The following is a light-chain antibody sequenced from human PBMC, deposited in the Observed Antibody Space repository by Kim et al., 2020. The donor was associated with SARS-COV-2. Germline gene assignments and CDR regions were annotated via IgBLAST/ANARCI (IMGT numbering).Light chain of an antibody. CDR1: QSLTSNY. Sequence: SPGERATLSCRARQSLTSNYLAWFQQKPGQTPRLLIYAASSRATGIPDRFSGSGSGTDFTLTISRLEPEDFAVYYCQQYGRSAGTFGQGTKVDIK. J-gene: IGKJ1*01. CDR3: QQYGRSAGT. CDR2: AAS. V-gene: IGKV3-20*01.